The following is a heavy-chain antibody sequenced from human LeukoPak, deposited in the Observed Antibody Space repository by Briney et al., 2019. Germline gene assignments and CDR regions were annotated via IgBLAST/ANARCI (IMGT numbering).Heavy chain of an antibody. CDR1: GGSITTSKW. Sequence: PSETLSLTCGVSGGSITTSKWWSWVRQAPGKGLEWIGEIFHSESTNYNPSLRSRVTILVDTSRNHFSLNVGSVTAADTAVYFCAVEFAAGKANWFDPWGQGTLVTVSS. J-gene: IGHJ5*02. D-gene: IGHD6-25*01. V-gene: IGHV4-4*02. CDR3: AVEFAAGKANWFDP. CDR2: IFHSEST.